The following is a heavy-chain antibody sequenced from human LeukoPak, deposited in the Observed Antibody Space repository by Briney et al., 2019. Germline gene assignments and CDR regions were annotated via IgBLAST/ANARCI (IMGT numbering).Heavy chain of an antibody. D-gene: IGHD5-24*01. CDR2: IIPIFGIA. V-gene: IGHV1-69*04. CDR1: GGTFSSYA. CDR3: ARLATTEGPFDY. Sequence: ASVKVSCKASGGTFSSYAISWVRQAPGQWLEWMGRIIPIFGIANYAQKFQGRVTITADKSTSTAYMELSSLRSEDTAVYYCARLATTEGPFDYWGQGTLVTVSS. J-gene: IGHJ4*02.